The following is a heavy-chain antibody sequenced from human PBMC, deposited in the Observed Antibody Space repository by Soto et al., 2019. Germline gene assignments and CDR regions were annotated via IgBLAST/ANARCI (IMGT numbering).Heavy chain of an antibody. D-gene: IGHD5-18*01. V-gene: IGHV3-30-3*01. CDR1: GFTFSNYA. CDR2: ISFDGTNK. Sequence: QVQLVESGGGVVPPGRSLRLSCAASGFTFSNYAMNWVRQAPGMGLEWVALISFDGTNKDYADSVKGRFTISRDNSNTTLNLQMDSLRNEDTVVYYCARVSTIRRDGYTTESDHWGQGTLVTVSS. CDR3: ARVSTIRRDGYTTESDH. J-gene: IGHJ5*02.